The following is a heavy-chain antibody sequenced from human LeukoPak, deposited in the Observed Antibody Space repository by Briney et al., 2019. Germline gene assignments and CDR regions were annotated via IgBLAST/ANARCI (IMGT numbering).Heavy chain of an antibody. D-gene: IGHD3-9*01. CDR2: IKSKTDGGTT. Sequence: GGSLRLSCAASGFTFSNAWMSWVRQAPGKGLEWVGRIKSKTDGGTTDYAAPVKGRFTISRDDSKNTLYLQMSSLKTEDTAVYYCTTVISSYDILIGYPGGYWGQGTLVTVSS. V-gene: IGHV3-15*01. CDR3: TTVISSYDILIGYPGGY. CDR1: GFTFSNAW. J-gene: IGHJ4*02.